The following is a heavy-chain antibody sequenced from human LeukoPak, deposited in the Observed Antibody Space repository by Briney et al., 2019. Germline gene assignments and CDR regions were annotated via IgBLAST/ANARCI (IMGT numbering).Heavy chain of an antibody. V-gene: IGHV4-59*01. Sequence: PSETLSRTCTVSGGSISSYYWSWIRQPPGKGLEWIGYIYYSGSTNYHPSLKSRVTIPVDTSKNQFSLKLSSVTAADTAVYYCAAFSVDTVMADGFDIWGQGTMVTVSS. D-gene: IGHD5-18*01. CDR3: AAFSVDTVMADGFDI. J-gene: IGHJ3*02. CDR1: GGSISSYY. CDR2: IYYSGST.